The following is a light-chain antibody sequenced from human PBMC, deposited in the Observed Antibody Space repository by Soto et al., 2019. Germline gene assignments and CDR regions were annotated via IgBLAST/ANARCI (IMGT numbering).Light chain of an antibody. Sequence: QSVLTQPPSASGTPGQRVTISCSGSRSNIGSNTVSWYQQLPGTAPKVLIYSNKQRPSGVPDRFSGSRSGTSASLAISGLQSEDEADYYCAAWDGSLNGVLFGGGTKLTVL. CDR3: AAWDGSLNGVL. CDR1: RSNIGSNT. J-gene: IGLJ2*01. V-gene: IGLV1-44*01. CDR2: SNK.